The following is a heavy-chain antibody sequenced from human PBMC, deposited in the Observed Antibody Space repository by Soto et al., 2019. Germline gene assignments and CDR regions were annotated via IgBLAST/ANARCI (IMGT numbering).Heavy chain of an antibody. CDR3: ARGGRVLRFLEGINNYALDV. Sequence: QVQLQESGPGLVKPSQTLSLTCTVSGGSIKGGDYYWSWIRQPPGKGLEWIGSVSYSGSTYHNPSLTSRVSISVDTSKKQLSLKLSYVTAADTAVYYCARGGRVLRFLEGINNYALDVWGQGTTVTVSS. D-gene: IGHD3-3*01. CDR2: VSYSGST. CDR1: GGSIKGGDYY. J-gene: IGHJ6*02. V-gene: IGHV4-30-4*01.